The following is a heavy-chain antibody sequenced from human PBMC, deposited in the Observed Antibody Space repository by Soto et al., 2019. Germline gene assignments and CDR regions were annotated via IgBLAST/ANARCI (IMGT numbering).Heavy chain of an antibody. CDR2: IDPSDSYT. J-gene: IGHJ5*02. V-gene: IGHV5-10-1*01. CDR3: ARHEKNWFDP. Sequence: PGESLKISCNGSGYSFTSYWISCVRQMPGKGLEWMGRIDPSDSYTNYSPSFQGHVTISADKSISTAYLQWSSLKASDTAMYYCARHEKNWFDPWGQGTLVTVSS. CDR1: GYSFTSYW.